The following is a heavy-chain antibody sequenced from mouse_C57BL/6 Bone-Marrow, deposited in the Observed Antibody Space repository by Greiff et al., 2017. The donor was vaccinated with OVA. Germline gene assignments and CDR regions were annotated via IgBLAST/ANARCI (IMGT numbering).Heavy chain of an antibody. V-gene: IGHV1-19*01. D-gene: IGHD3-1*01. CDR2: INPYNGGT. CDR3: ASLSGYFDV. J-gene: IGHJ1*03. Sequence: SGPVLVKPGASVKMSCKASGYTFTDYYMNWVKQSHGKSLEWIGVINPYNGGTSYNQKFKGKATLTVDKSSSTAYMELNSLTSEDSAVYYCASLSGYFDVWGTGTTVTVSS. CDR1: GYTFTDYY.